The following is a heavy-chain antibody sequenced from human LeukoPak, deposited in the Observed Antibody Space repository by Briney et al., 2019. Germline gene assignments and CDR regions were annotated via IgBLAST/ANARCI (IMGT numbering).Heavy chain of an antibody. CDR3: AKGLYYYDSSGFPA. Sequence: GGSLRLSCAASGFSFSSYGVHWVRQAPGKGLEWVTFIQYDGSNKYYADSVKGRFTISRDNSKNTLYLQMNSMRAEDTAVYYCAKGLYYYDSSGFPAWGQGTQATVSS. CDR1: GFSFSSYG. D-gene: IGHD3-22*01. J-gene: IGHJ5*02. CDR2: IQYDGSNK. V-gene: IGHV3-30*02.